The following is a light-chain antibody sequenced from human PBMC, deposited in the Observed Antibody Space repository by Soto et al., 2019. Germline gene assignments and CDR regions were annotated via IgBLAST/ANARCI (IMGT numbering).Light chain of an antibody. V-gene: IGLV2-11*01. J-gene: IGLJ3*02. Sequence: QSALTQPRSVSGSPGQSVTISCTGTSSDVGGYNYVSWYQQYPGKAPKLMTYDVSKRPSGIPDRFSGSKSGNTASLTISGLQAEDEADDYCCSYAGSYIWVFGGGTKLTVL. CDR1: SSDVGGYNY. CDR2: DVS. CDR3: CSYAGSYIWV.